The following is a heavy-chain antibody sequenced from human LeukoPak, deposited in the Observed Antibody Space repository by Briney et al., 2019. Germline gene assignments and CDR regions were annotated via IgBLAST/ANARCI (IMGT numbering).Heavy chain of an antibody. CDR1: GFTLGSHD. V-gene: IGHV3-13*01. CDR2: IASGFQT. Sequence: GGSLRLSCTASGFTLGSHDMHWVRQTTGEGLQWVAAIASGFQTFYAGSVKGRFTISRDNSKSTLELQMNSLRAEDTAVYYCARGRGHCSGGSCLRFDYWGQGTLVTVSS. CDR3: ARGRGHCSGGSCLRFDY. J-gene: IGHJ4*02. D-gene: IGHD2-15*01.